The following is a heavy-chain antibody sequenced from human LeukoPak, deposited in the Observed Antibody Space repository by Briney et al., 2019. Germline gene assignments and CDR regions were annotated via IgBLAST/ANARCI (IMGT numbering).Heavy chain of an antibody. V-gene: IGHV3-23*01. D-gene: IGHD6-13*01. Sequence: GGSLRLSCAASGFTVTDYAMTWIRQSPGKGLEWVSSMSDIGPNTYYADSVKGRFTVSRDNAKNSLYLQMNSLRAEDTAVYYAAVGYYYGMDVWGQGTTVTVSS. CDR1: GFTVTDYA. CDR3: AVGYYYGMDV. J-gene: IGHJ6*02. CDR2: MSDIGPNT.